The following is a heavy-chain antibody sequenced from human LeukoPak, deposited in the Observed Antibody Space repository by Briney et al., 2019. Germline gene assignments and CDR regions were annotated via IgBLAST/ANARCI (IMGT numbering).Heavy chain of an antibody. V-gene: IGHV3-74*01. D-gene: IGHD6-13*01. CDR1: GFTFSRYW. CDR3: ASGGTAAAGIFSGDY. CDR2: INPDGSST. Sequence: PGGSLRLSCAASGFTFSRYWMHWVRHVPGKGLMWVSRINPDGSSTSYADSVKGRFTISRDDAKNTLYLQMNSLRAEDAAVYYCASGGTAAAGIFSGDYWGQGTLVTVSS. J-gene: IGHJ4*02.